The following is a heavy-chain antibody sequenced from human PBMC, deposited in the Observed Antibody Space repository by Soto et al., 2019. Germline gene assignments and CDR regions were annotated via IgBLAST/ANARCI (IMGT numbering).Heavy chain of an antibody. V-gene: IGHV4-59*08. J-gene: IGHJ4*02. CDR2: IYYSGST. CDR3: ASHDNGDLGFDY. CDR1: GGSISSYY. D-gene: IGHD4-17*01. Sequence: SETLSLTCTVSGGSISSYYWSWIRQPPGKGLEWIGYIYYSGSTNYNPSLKSRVTISIDTSKNQFSLKLSSVTAADTAVYYCASHDNGDLGFDYWGQGTLVTVSS.